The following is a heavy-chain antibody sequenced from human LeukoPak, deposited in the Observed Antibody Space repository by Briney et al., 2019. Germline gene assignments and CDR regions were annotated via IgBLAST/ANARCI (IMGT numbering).Heavy chain of an antibody. CDR2: ISTSSSYI. CDR3: ATRTVGAYDAFDI. CDR1: GFTFSRNS. V-gene: IGHV3-21*01. J-gene: IGHJ3*02. D-gene: IGHD1-14*01. Sequence: PGGSLRLSCAASGFTFSRNSMNWVRQAPGKGLEWVSSISTSSSYIYYADSVKGRFTISRDNAKNSLYLQMNSLRAADTAVYSCATRTVGAYDAFDIWGQGTMVTVSS.